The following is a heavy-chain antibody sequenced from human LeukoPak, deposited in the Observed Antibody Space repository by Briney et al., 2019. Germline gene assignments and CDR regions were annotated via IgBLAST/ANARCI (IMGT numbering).Heavy chain of an antibody. CDR1: GFTFRSYS. J-gene: IGHJ6*02. Sequence: GGSLRLSCAASGFTFRSYSMNWVRQAPGKGLEWVSYISSSSSTIYYADSVKGRFTISRDNAKNSLYLQMNSLRAEDTAVYYCATLLVGGTMDVWGQGTTVTVSS. CDR2: ISSSSSTI. D-gene: IGHD2-2*01. V-gene: IGHV3-48*01. CDR3: ATLLVGGTMDV.